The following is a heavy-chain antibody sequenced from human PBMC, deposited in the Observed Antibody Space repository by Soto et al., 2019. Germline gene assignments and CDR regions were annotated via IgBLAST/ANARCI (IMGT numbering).Heavy chain of an antibody. CDR2: IKSKTDDGTT. CDR1: GFTFSNAW. Sequence: EVQLVESGGGLVKPGGSLRLSCAASGFTFSNAWMSWVRQAPGKGLEWVGRIKSKTDDGTTDYAATVKGRFTISREDSKNTLYLQMNSLKTEDTAVYYCTTGIHWGQGTLVTVSS. CDR3: TTGIH. J-gene: IGHJ4*02. V-gene: IGHV3-15*01.